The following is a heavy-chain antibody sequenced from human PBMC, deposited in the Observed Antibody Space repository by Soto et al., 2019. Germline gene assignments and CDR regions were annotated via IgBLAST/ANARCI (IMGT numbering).Heavy chain of an antibody. V-gene: IGHV1-2*02. D-gene: IGHD1-26*01. J-gene: IGHJ6*02. CDR1: GYTFTGYY. Sequence: ASVKVSCKASGYTFTGYYMHCVRQAPGQVLEWMGWINPNSGGTNYAQKFQGRVTMTRDTSISTAYMELSRLRSDDTAVYYCARVAIVEPPYYYYYGMDVWGQGTTVTVS. CDR2: INPNSGGT. CDR3: ARVAIVEPPYYYYYGMDV.